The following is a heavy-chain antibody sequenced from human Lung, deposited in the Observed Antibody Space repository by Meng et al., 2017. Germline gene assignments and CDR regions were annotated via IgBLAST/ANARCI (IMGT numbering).Heavy chain of an antibody. CDR2: IDHSGCT. J-gene: IGHJ5*02. Sequence: QPQLQRPRAVRVLSKHSLTLPRSVSGCCGAISGYYWGRIRQPPGKGLEWIGSIDHSGCTNYTPSLKSRVAISLDTSKSQFSLMLSSVTAADTAVYYCARSSAWVRTGFDHWGQGTLVTVSS. CDR3: ARSSAWVRTGFDH. V-gene: IGHV4-39*01. D-gene: IGHD6-19*01. CDR1: GCCGAISGYY.